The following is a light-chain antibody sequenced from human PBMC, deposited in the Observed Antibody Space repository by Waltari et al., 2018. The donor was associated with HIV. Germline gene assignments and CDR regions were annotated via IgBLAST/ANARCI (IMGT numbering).Light chain of an antibody. CDR1: TSNIGNNA. V-gene: IGLV1-36*01. CDR3: AAWDDTLNGFV. CDR2: YDS. Sequence: QSVLTQPPSVSEAPRQRVTISCSGSTSNIGNNAVIWFQPLPGKTPKLLIYYDSLLSAGVSDRFSATKSGTSASRAISGRQSEDAADYYCAAWDDTLNGFVFGTGTRVTVL. J-gene: IGLJ1*01.